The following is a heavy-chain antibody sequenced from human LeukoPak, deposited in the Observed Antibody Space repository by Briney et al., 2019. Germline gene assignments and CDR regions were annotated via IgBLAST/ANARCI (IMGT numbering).Heavy chain of an antibody. CDR2: INQDGSEK. J-gene: IGHJ4*02. CDR3: ARDRALYDSRRGYYYTEDDY. CDR1: GFTFSSYA. Sequence: GGSLRLSCAASGFTFSSYAMSWVRQAPGKGLEWVANINQDGSEKYYVDSVKGRFTISRDNAKSSLYLQMNSLRADDTAVYYCARDRALYDSRRGYYYTEDDYWGQGTLVTVSS. D-gene: IGHD3-22*01. V-gene: IGHV3-7*01.